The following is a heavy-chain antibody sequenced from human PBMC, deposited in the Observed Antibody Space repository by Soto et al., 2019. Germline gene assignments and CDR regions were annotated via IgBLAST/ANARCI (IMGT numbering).Heavy chain of an antibody. V-gene: IGHV3-33*01. CDR2: IWYDGSNK. Sequence: GGSLRLSCAASGFTFSSYGMHWVRQAPGKGLEWVAVIWYDGSNKYYADSVKGRFTISRDNSKNTLYLQMNSLRAEDTAVYYCAREAWTTVTDNWFDPWGQGTLVTVSS. D-gene: IGHD4-17*01. J-gene: IGHJ5*02. CDR1: GFTFSSYG. CDR3: AREAWTTVTDNWFDP.